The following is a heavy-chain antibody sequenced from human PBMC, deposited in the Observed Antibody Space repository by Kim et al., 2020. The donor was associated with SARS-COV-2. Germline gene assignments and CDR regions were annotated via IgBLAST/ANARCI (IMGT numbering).Heavy chain of an antibody. Sequence: GGSLRLSCAVSGFDVSEKYVAWVRQAPGKGLHWVSVIYGDGGGATYYADSVEGRFTISRDRSKNTVYLQMNSLRADDTAVYYCGRASGYYGVDNWGQGTLLTVSS. CDR3: GRASGYYGVDN. J-gene: IGHJ4*02. D-gene: IGHD4-17*01. CDR1: GFDVSEKY. CDR2: IYGDGGGAT. V-gene: IGHV3-53*01.